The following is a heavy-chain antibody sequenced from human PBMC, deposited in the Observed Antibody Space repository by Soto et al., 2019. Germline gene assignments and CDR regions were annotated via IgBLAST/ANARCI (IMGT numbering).Heavy chain of an antibody. Sequence: QVQLVESGGAVVQPGRCLRLSCAASGFTFSNYAMHWVRQAPSKGLEWVARISYDGSKEHYIDSVKGRFTISKDSSRKTLYLQMNSLRPEDTAVYYCTKEGTASDYDYWGQGTLVTVSS. CDR3: TKEGTASDYDY. D-gene: IGHD6-13*01. J-gene: IGHJ4*02. CDR1: GFTFSNYA. V-gene: IGHV3-30*18. CDR2: ISYDGSKE.